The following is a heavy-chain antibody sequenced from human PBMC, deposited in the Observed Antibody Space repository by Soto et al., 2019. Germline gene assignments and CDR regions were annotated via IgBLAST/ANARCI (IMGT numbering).Heavy chain of an antibody. CDR3: AKEMTSGYYVFDY. V-gene: IGHV3-23*01. Sequence: EVQLLQSGGGLVQPGGSLRLSCAASGFTFSSYAMSWVRQAPGKGLEWVSTISGTGGSTYYPDSVTGRFTISRDNSNNTVYLQMNSLRAEDAAVYYCAKEMTSGYYVFDYWGQGTLVTVSS. CDR1: GFTFSSYA. J-gene: IGHJ4*02. D-gene: IGHD3-22*01. CDR2: ISGTGGST.